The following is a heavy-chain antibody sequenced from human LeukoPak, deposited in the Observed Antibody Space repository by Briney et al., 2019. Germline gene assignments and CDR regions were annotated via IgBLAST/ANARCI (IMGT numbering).Heavy chain of an antibody. Sequence: PGGSLRLSCAASGFTFSSYWMTWVRQAPGKGLEWVANIKQDGSEKYYVDSVKGRFTISRDNAKNSLYLQMNSLRAEDTAVYYCARVSRGSWKYGPALFDYWGQGTLVTVSS. CDR1: GFTFSSYW. D-gene: IGHD1-7*01. CDR3: ARVSRGSWKYGPALFDY. CDR2: IKQDGSEK. J-gene: IGHJ4*02. V-gene: IGHV3-7*01.